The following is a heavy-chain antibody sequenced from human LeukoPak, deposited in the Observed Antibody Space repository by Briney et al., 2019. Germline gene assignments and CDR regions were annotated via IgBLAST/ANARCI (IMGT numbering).Heavy chain of an antibody. CDR3: ARGRWVVDY. CDR2: MKQDGSGR. D-gene: IGHD4-23*01. J-gene: IGHJ4*02. Sequence: PGGSLRLSCVASGFNFSSFWMSWVRQAPGKGLEWVANMKQDGSGRYYVDSVKGRFTISRDNAKKSLFLQMNGLRAEDTAVYYCARGRWVVDYWGQGTLVTVSS. CDR1: GFNFSSFW. V-gene: IGHV3-7*03.